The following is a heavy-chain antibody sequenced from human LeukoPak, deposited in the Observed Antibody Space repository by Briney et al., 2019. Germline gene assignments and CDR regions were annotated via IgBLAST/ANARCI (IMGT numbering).Heavy chain of an antibody. D-gene: IGHD3-9*01. CDR3: ARDRISYTIFTFGLDY. CDR2: ISVNGDKT. V-gene: IGHV3-64*04. J-gene: IGHJ4*02. Sequence: GGSLRLSCSASGFTFSGHFMHWVRQAPGKGLEYVSSISVNGDKTLYAESVKGRFTISRDNSKNTLYLQMNSLRAEDTAVYYCARDRISYTIFTFGLDYWGQGTLVTVSS. CDR1: GFTFSGHF.